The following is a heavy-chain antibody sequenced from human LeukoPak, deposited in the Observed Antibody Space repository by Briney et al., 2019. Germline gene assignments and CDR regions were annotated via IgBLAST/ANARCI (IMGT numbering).Heavy chain of an antibody. V-gene: IGHV3-48*03. Sequence: GGSLRLSCAVSGFTFSSYEMNWVRQAPGKGLEWVSYISSSGSTIYYADSVKGRSTISRDNAKKSLYLQMNSLRAEDTAVYYCARQGIAVAGDFDYWGQGTLVTVSS. CDR2: ISSSGSTI. CDR3: ARQGIAVAGDFDY. D-gene: IGHD6-19*01. J-gene: IGHJ4*02. CDR1: GFTFSSYE.